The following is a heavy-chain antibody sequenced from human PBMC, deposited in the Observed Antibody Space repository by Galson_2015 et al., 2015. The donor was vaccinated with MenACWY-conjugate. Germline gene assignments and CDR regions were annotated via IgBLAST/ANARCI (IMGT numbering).Heavy chain of an antibody. Sequence: ETLYLPCTVSGGSINSYYWSWIRQPPGKGLEWIGYMYYSGSANYNPSLKSRVTISVDTSKNQFSLTMTSVTAAEPAVYYCARGVNLASMAGYWGQGTLVTVSS. D-gene: IGHD3-3*02. CDR3: ARGVNLASMAGY. J-gene: IGHJ4*02. V-gene: IGHV4-59*01. CDR1: GGSINSYY. CDR2: MYYSGSA.